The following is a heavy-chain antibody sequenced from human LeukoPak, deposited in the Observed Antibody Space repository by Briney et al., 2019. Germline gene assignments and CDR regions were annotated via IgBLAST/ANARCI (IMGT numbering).Heavy chain of an antibody. CDR2: ISGSGSTI. Sequence: PGGSLRLSCAASGFTYRSYEMNWVRQAPGKGLEWVSYISGSGSTIYYADSVKGRFTISRDNAKNSLYLQMNSLRAEDTAIYYCARGFSGYTYGPDYWGQGTLVTVSS. J-gene: IGHJ4*02. CDR1: GFTYRSYE. CDR3: ARGFSGYTYGPDY. D-gene: IGHD5-18*01. V-gene: IGHV3-48*03.